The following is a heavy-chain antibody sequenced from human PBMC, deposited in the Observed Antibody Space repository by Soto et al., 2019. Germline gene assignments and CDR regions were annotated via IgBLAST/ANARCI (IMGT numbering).Heavy chain of an antibody. D-gene: IGHD1-1*01. CDR2: ISAYNGNT. CDR3: ARGGDWNDHALWDYYYGMDV. J-gene: IGHJ6*02. Sequence: ASVKVSCKASGYTFTSYGISWVRQAPGQGLEWMGWISAYNGNTNYAQKLQGRVTTTTDTSTSTAYMELRSLRSDDTAVYYCARGGDWNDHALWDYYYGMDVWGQGTTVTVSS. CDR1: GYTFTSYG. V-gene: IGHV1-18*04.